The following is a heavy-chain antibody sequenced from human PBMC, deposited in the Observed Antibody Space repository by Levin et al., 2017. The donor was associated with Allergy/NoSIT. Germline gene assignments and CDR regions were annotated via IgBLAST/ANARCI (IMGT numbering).Heavy chain of an antibody. CDR3: AVGIVAQSFDY. CDR2: IYPDDSDT. Sequence: GESLKISCKGSGYSFTSHWIGWVRQMPGKGLEWMGIIYPDDSDTRYSPSFQGQVTISVDKSISTAYLQWSSLKASDSAMYYCAVGIVAQSFDYWGQGTLVTVSS. V-gene: IGHV5-51*01. J-gene: IGHJ4*01. CDR1: GYSFTSHW. D-gene: IGHD3-22*01.